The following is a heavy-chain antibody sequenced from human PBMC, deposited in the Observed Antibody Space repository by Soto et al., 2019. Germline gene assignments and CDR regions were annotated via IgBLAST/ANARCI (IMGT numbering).Heavy chain of an antibody. CDR3: ARASGFGEPSDYYYYGMDV. J-gene: IGHJ6*02. Sequence: SETLSLTCTVSGGSISSYYWSWIRQPPGKGLEWIGYIYYSGSTNYNPSLKSRVTISVDTSKNQFSLKLSSVTAADTAVYYCARASGFGEPSDYYYYGMDVWGQGTTVTVSS. CDR2: IYYSGST. V-gene: IGHV4-59*08. D-gene: IGHD3-10*01. CDR1: GGSISSYY.